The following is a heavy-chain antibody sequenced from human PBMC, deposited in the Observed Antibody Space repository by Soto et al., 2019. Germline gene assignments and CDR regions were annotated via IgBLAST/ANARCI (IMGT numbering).Heavy chain of an antibody. CDR3: ATITWGLAAAGWIDY. D-gene: IGHD6-13*01. CDR2: IYYSGST. CDR1: GGSISSGDYY. Sequence: QVQLQESGPGLVKPSQTLSLTCTVSGGSISSGDYYWSWIRQPPGKGLEWIGYIYYSGSTYYNPSLKSRVTISVDTSKNQFSLKLSSVTAADTAVYYCATITWGLAAAGWIDYWGQGTLVTVSS. J-gene: IGHJ4*02. V-gene: IGHV4-30-4*01.